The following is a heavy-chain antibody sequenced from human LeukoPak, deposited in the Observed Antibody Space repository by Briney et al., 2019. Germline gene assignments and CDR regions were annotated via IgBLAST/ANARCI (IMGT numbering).Heavy chain of an antibody. V-gene: IGHV4-30-2*01. Sequence: KASETLSLTCTVSGGSITSGGYYWNWIRQPPGKGLESIGYLYHSESTYYNPYLKSRVTISVDRSKNQFSLKRSSVTAADTAVYYCARGVGGIAAAQFDPWGQGTLVTVSS. CDR1: GGSITSGGYY. CDR2: LYHSEST. J-gene: IGHJ5*02. D-gene: IGHD6-13*01. CDR3: ARGVGGIAAAQFDP.